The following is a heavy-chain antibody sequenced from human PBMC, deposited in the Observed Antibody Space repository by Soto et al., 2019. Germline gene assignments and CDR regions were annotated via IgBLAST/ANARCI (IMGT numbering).Heavy chain of an antibody. CDR1: GFTFGSYW. CDR2: IKQDGSEK. Sequence: GGSLRLSCAASGFTFGSYWMTWVRQAPGKGLEWVANIKQDGSEKYYVDSVKGRFTISRDNAKNSLYLQMNSLRAEDTAVYYCARDIAFDIWGQGTMVTVSS. J-gene: IGHJ3*02. V-gene: IGHV3-7*04. CDR3: ARDIAFDI.